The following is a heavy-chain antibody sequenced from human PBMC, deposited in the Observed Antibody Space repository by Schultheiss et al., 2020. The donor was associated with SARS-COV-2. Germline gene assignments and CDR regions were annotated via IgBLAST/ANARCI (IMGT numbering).Heavy chain of an antibody. CDR1: GGSISSSSYY. D-gene: IGHD3-10*01. Sequence: SETLSLTCTVSGGSISSSSYYWSWIRQPPGKGLEWIGEIYHSGSTNYNPSLKSRVTISVDTSKNQFSLKLSSVTAADTAVYYCARAKVVQGVKGWFDPWGQGTLVTVSS. J-gene: IGHJ5*02. CDR3: ARAKVVQGVKGWFDP. CDR2: IYHSGST. V-gene: IGHV4-39*07.